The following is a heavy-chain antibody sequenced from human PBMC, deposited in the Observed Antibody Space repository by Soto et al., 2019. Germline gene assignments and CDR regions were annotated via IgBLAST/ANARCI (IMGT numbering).Heavy chain of an antibody. CDR1: GFTFSSYA. V-gene: IGHV3-23*01. D-gene: IGHD4-17*01. CDR2: ISGSGGST. J-gene: IGHJ6*03. Sequence: GGSLRLSCAASGFTFSSYAMSWVRQAPGKGLEWVSAISGSGGSTYYADSVKGRFTISRDNSKNTLYLQMNSLRAEDTAVYYCASGGGYGEYYYMDVWGKGTTVTVSS. CDR3: ASGGGYGEYYYMDV.